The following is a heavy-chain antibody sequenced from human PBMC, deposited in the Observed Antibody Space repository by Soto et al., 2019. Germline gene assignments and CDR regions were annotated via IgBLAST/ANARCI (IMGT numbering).Heavy chain of an antibody. Sequence: SETLSLTCAVSGGSINTYYWSWVRQPPGKGLEWIGNIHHSGSTNYNPSLNSRVTISIDTSKNKLSLWLNSVTAADTAVYYCARVEELPPYYYGMDVWGQGTTVTVSS. CDR3: ARVEELPPYYYGMDV. CDR1: GGSINTYY. V-gene: IGHV4-59*01. CDR2: IHHSGST. D-gene: IGHD1-26*01. J-gene: IGHJ6*02.